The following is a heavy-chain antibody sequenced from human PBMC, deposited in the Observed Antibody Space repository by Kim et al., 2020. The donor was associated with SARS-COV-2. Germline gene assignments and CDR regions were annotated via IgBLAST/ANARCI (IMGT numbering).Heavy chain of an antibody. V-gene: IGHV1-18*01. CDR3: ARSEMYSSNDY. D-gene: IGHD6-13*01. CDR2: T. Sequence: TNYAQKLQGRVTMTTDTSTSTAYMELRSLRSDDTAVYYCARSEMYSSNDYWGQGTLVTVSS. J-gene: IGHJ4*02.